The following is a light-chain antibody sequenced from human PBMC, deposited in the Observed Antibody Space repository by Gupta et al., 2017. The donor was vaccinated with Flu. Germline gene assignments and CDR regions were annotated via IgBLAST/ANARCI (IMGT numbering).Light chain of an antibody. CDR2: YKSDSDK. Sequence: QALLTQPAPLSASPGASASLTFTLRSGINVGTYRIYWYQQKPGSPPQYLLRYKSDSDKQQGSGVPSRFSGSKDASANARILLISGLQSEDEADYYCMIWHSSAWVFGGGTKLTVL. CDR1: SGINVGTYR. V-gene: IGLV5-45*01. CDR3: MIWHSSAWV. J-gene: IGLJ3*02.